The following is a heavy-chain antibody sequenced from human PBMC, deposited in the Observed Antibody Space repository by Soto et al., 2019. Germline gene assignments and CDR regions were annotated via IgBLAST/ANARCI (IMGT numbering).Heavy chain of an antibody. Sequence: SETLSLTCTVSGGSVSSGSYYWSWIRQPPGKGLECIGYIYYSGSTNYNPSLQSRVTISVDTSKNQFSLKLSSVTAADTAVYYCARVSSSWGLVNYFDYWGQGTLVTVSS. J-gene: IGHJ4*02. CDR2: IYYSGST. CDR1: GGSVSSGSYY. D-gene: IGHD6-13*01. V-gene: IGHV4-61*01. CDR3: ARVSSSWGLVNYFDY.